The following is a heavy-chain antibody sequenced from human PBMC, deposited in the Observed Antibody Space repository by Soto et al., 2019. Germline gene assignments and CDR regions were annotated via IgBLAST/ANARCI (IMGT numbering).Heavy chain of an antibody. CDR3: TTTVSIAARRYYYYYGMDV. V-gene: IGHV3-15*01. J-gene: IGHJ6*02. D-gene: IGHD6-6*01. Sequence: PGGSLRLSCAASGFTFSNAWMSWVRQAPGKGLEWVGRIKSKTDGGTTDYAAPVKGRFTISRDDSKNTLYLQMNSLKTEDTAVYYCTTTVSIAARRYYYYYGMDVWGQGTTVTVSS. CDR2: IKSKTDGGTT. CDR1: GFTFSNAW.